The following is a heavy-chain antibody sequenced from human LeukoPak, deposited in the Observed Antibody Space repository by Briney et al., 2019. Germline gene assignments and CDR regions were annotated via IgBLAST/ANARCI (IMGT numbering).Heavy chain of an antibody. Sequence: GSLRLSCTASGFTLSDHYMDWVRQAPGKGLEWVGRSRNKANRYTTEYAASVKGRFTISRDDSETSMYLQMNSLETEDTAVYYCTRGYSRSGRTYFDYWGQGTLVTVSS. CDR1: GFTLSDHY. CDR2: SRNKANRYTT. D-gene: IGHD2-15*01. V-gene: IGHV3-72*01. CDR3: TRGYSRSGRTYFDY. J-gene: IGHJ4*02.